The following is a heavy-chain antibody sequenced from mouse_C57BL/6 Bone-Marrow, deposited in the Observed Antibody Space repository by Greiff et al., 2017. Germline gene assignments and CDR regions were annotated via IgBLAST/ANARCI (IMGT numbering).Heavy chain of an antibody. J-gene: IGHJ4*01. CDR1: GYTFTDYY. V-gene: IGHV1-26*01. CDR3: ARSYDYGYYYAMDY. CDR2: INPNNGGT. Sequence: VQLQQSGPELVKPGASVKISCKASGYTFTDYYMNWVKQSHGKSLEWIGDINPNNGGTSYNQKIKGKATLTVDKSSSTAYMELRSLTSEDSAVYYCARSYDYGYYYAMDYWGQGTSVTVSS. D-gene: IGHD2-4*01.